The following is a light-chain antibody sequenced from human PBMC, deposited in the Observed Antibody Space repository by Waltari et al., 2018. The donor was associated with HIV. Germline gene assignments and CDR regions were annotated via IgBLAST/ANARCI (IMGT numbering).Light chain of an antibody. CDR1: SSNIENNY. Sequence: QSVLTQPPSASGTPGQRVTISCSGSSSNIENNYVYWYQHLPGTAPKLLIYRNNQRPSGVPDRFSGSNSGTSASLAISGLRSEDEADYYCATWDDSLSGYVFGTGTKVTVL. CDR2: RNN. CDR3: ATWDDSLSGYV. J-gene: IGLJ1*01. V-gene: IGLV1-47*01.